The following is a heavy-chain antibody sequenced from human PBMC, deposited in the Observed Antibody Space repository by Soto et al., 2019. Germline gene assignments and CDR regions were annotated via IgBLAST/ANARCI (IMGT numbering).Heavy chain of an antibody. CDR3: SRSPEVGVRGAY. Sequence: GGSLRLSCTGSGFPFSAYNIDWVRQAPGKGLEWVSSITVGSSHIYQPNSMKGRFTISRDDAKNSVYLQIDSLRDEDTALYYCSRSPEVGVRGAYWGQGTLVTVSS. CDR2: ITVGSSHI. D-gene: IGHD3-16*01. V-gene: IGHV3-21*01. J-gene: IGHJ4*02. CDR1: GFPFSAYN.